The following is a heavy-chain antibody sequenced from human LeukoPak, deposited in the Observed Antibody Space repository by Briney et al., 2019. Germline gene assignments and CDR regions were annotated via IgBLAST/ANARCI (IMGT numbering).Heavy chain of an antibody. CDR3: ASDALVRGLYYFDY. CDR2: IYHSGST. V-gene: IGHV4-38-2*01. D-gene: IGHD3-10*01. Sequence: SETLSLTCAVSGYSISSGYYWGWIRQPPGKGLEWIGSIYHSGSTYYNPSLKSRVTISVDTSKNQFSLKLSSVTAADTAVYYCASDALVRGLYYFDYWGQGTLVTVSS. CDR1: GYSISSGYY. J-gene: IGHJ4*02.